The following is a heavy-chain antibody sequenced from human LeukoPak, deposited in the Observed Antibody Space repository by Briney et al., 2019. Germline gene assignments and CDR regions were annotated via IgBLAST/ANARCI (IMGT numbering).Heavy chain of an antibody. CDR2: ISDSGGGT. CDR3: AKAGSWSYTPFYYYGLDV. D-gene: IGHD3-10*01. J-gene: IGHJ6*02. Sequence: GGSLRLSCAASGFTFSSNAMSWVRQAPGKGLEWVSVISDSGGGTYYADSVKGRFTISRDNSKNTLYLQMNSLRAEDTAIYYCAKAGSWSYTPFYYYGLDVWGQGTTVTVSS. CDR1: GFTFSSNA. V-gene: IGHV3-23*01.